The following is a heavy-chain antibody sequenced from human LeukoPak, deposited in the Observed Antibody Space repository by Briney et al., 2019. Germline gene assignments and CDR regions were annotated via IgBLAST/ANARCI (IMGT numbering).Heavy chain of an antibody. CDR1: GGSFSGYY. J-gene: IGHJ5*02. CDR2: INHSGST. CDR3: ARALRDIVVVPAANHWFDP. D-gene: IGHD2-2*01. V-gene: IGHV4-34*01. Sequence: PSETLSLTCAVYGGSFSGYYWSWIRQPPGKGLEWIGEINHSGSTNYNPSLKSRVTISVDTSKNQFSLKLSSVTAAGTAVYYCARALRDIVVVPAANHWFDPWGQGTLVTVSS.